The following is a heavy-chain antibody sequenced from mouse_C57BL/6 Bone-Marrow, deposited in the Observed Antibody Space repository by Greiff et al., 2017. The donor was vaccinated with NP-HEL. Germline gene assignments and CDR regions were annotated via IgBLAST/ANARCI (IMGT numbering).Heavy chain of an antibody. CDR1: GYTFTSYW. CDR3: ARERITTVVARYWYFDV. Sequence: QVQLQQPGAELVMPGASVKLSCKASGYTFTSYWMHWVKQRPGQGLEWIGEIDPSDSYTNYNQKFKGKSTLTVDKSSSTAYMQRSSLTSEDSAVYYCARERITTVVARYWYFDVWGTGTTVTVSS. D-gene: IGHD1-1*01. V-gene: IGHV1-69*01. CDR2: IDPSDSYT. J-gene: IGHJ1*03.